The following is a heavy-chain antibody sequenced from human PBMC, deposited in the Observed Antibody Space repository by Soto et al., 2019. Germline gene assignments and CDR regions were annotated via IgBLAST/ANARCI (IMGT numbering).Heavy chain of an antibody. CDR3: ASHSMVVTALRGAFDI. D-gene: IGHD2-21*02. Sequence: QVQLQESGPGLVKPSQTLSLTCTVSGGSISSGGYYWSWIRQHPGKGLEWIGYIYYSGSTYYNPSLKSRVTISVDTSKNQFSLKLSSVTAADTAVYYCASHSMVVTALRGAFDIWGQGTMVTVSS. J-gene: IGHJ3*02. CDR2: IYYSGST. V-gene: IGHV4-31*03. CDR1: GGSISSGGYY.